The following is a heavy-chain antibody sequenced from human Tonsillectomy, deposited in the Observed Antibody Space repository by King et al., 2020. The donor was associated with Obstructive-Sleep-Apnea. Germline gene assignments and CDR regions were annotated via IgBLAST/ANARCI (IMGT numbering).Heavy chain of an antibody. CDR3: ARDRTAAGAFSFYYYHGMDV. V-gene: IGHV3-74*01. Sequence: VQLVESGGGLVQPGGSLRLSCAAPGFTFSSNWMHWVRQAPGKGLGWVSRIDSDGSSTDYADSVKGRFTISRDNAKNTLYLQMNSLRAEDTAVYYCARDRTAAGAFSFYYYHGMDVWGQGTTVTVSS. CDR2: IDSDGSST. D-gene: IGHD6-13*01. J-gene: IGHJ6*02. CDR1: GFTFSSNW.